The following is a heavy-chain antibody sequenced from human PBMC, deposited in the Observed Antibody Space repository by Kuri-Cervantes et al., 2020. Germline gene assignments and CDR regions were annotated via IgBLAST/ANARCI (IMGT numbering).Heavy chain of an antibody. CDR1: GGSISSGGYY. Sequence: SCTVSGGSISSGGYYWSWIRQHPGKGLEWIGYIYYSGSTYYNPSLKSRVTISVDKSKNQFSLKLSSVTAADTAVYYCARGGYCSGGSCYSGRIDYWGQGTLVTVSS. V-gene: IGHV4-31*02. CDR2: IYYSGST. J-gene: IGHJ4*02. CDR3: ARGGYCSGGSCYSGRIDY. D-gene: IGHD2-15*01.